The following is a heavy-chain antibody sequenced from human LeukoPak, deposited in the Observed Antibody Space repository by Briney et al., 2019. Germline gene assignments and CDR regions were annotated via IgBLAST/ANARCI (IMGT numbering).Heavy chain of an antibody. Sequence: SETLSLTCTVSGGSISGSTYYWGWIRQPPGKGLDWIGNIYYGGSTYYNPSLKSRVTISVDTSMNQFSLKLSFVTTADTAVYYCARALGYCSGGSCTRGYNWFDPWGQGTLVTVPS. CDR3: ARALGYCSGGSCTRGYNWFDP. CDR2: IYYGGST. CDR1: GGSISGSTYY. D-gene: IGHD2-15*01. V-gene: IGHV4-39*01. J-gene: IGHJ5*02.